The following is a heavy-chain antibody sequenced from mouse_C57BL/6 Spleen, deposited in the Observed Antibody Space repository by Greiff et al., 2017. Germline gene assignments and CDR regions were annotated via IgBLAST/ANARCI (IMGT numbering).Heavy chain of an antibody. CDR2: IDPSDSYT. CDR1: GYTFTSYW. D-gene: IGHD3-2*02. Sequence: VKLQQPGAELVKPGASVKLSCKASGYTFTSYWMQWVKQRPGQGLEWIGEIDPSDSYTNYNQKFKGKATLTVDTSSSTAYMQLSSLTSEDSAVYYCARRDSSGPWFAYWGQGTLVTVSA. J-gene: IGHJ3*01. V-gene: IGHV1-50*01. CDR3: ARRDSSGPWFAY.